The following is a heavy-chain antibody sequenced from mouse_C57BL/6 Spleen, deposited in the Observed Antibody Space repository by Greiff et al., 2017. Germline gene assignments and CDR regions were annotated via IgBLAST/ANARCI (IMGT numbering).Heavy chain of an antibody. CDR3: ARSPYDYDEAWFAD. CDR1: GYAFTNYL. CDR2: INPGSGGT. Sequence: VKLQESGAELVRPGTSVKVSCKASGYAFTNYLIEWVKQRPGQGLEWIGVINPGSGGTNYNEKFKGKATLTADKSSSTAYMQLSSLTSEDSAVYFCARSPYDYDEAWFADWGQGTLVTVSA. J-gene: IGHJ3*01. V-gene: IGHV1-54*01. D-gene: IGHD2-4*01.